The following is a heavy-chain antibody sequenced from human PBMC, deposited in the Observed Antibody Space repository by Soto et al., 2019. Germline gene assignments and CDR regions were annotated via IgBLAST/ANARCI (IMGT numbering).Heavy chain of an antibody. CDR1: GDSISSYY. CDR3: ARGGGYSFGSLFDP. CDR2: IYHSGSA. Sequence: SETLSLTCTVSGDSISSYYWSWIRQPPGKGLEWIGYIYHSGSAKYNPSLKSRVSMSIDTSNSQFSLKLSSVTAADTAVYFCARGGGYSFGSLFDPWGQGTLVTVSS. J-gene: IGHJ5*02. V-gene: IGHV4-59*01. D-gene: IGHD5-18*01.